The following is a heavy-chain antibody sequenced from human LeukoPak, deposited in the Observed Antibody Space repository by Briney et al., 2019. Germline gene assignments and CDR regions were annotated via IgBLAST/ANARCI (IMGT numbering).Heavy chain of an antibody. CDR1: GFTFSSYG. CDR2: ISYDGSNK. V-gene: IGHV3-30*19. J-gene: IGHJ4*02. CDR3: ARESDRGAALDY. D-gene: IGHD1-14*01. Sequence: PGGSLRLSCAASGFTFSSYGMHWVRQAPGKGLEWVAVISYDGSNKYYADSVKGRFTISRDNSKNTLYLQMNSLRAEDTAVYYCARESDRGAALDYWGQGTLVTVSS.